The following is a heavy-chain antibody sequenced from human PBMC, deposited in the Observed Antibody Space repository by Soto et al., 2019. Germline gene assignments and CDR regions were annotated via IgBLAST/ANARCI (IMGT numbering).Heavy chain of an antibody. Sequence: QITLKESGPTLMKPTQTLTLTCALSGVSLTTTGVGVDWIRQPPGKAPEWLALIYWDDDLRVRPSLKNRLNITKDIAKNQVVPTVTNMDPVDTATYYCAHRRGGAPNVWGQGRLVTVSS. V-gene: IGHV2-5*02. J-gene: IGHJ4*01. CDR3: AHRRGGAPNV. CDR2: IYWDDDL. D-gene: IGHD2-8*01. CDR1: GVSLTTTGVG.